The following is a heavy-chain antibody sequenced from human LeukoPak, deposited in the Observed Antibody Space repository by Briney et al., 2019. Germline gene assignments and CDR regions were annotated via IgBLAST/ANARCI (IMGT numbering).Heavy chain of an antibody. D-gene: IGHD6-19*01. V-gene: IGHV3-21*01. Sequence: PGGSLRLSCAASGFTFSSYSMNWVRQAPGEGLEWVSSISSSSSYIYYADSVKGRFAISRDNAKNSLYLQMNSLRAEDTAVYYCASEQPPHSSGWSRGAFDIWGQGTMVTVSS. CDR2: ISSSSSYI. CDR3: ASEQPPHSSGWSRGAFDI. J-gene: IGHJ3*02. CDR1: GFTFSSYS.